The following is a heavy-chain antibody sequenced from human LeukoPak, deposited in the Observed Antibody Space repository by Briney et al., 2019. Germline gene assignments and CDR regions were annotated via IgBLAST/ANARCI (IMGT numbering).Heavy chain of an antibody. V-gene: IGHV3-64D*09. J-gene: IGHJ6*02. Sequence: GGSLRLSCSASGFTFSSYGMHWVRQAPGKGLDYVSAISSNGGSTYYADSVEGRYTISRDNAKNTLHLQMSGLRPEDTAVYYCVKDSGGLPIYGMDVWGQETRVTVSS. CDR1: GFTFSSYG. CDR3: VKDSGGLPIYGMDV. D-gene: IGHD5-12*01. CDR2: ISSNGGST.